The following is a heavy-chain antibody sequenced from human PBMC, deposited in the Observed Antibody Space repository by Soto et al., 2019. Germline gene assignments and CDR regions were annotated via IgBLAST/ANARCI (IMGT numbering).Heavy chain of an antibody. V-gene: IGHV3-23*01. CDR1: GLTFSTYA. Sequence: SXRLSCAASGLTFSTYAMAWVRQDPGKGLEWVSGVSASGLNTDYADPVKGRFYISRDNSKNTVALHMNSLRAEDTALYYYXXXXPRRTSRYFFDYCGQRTPVTVSS. D-gene: IGHD6-25*01. CDR3: XXXXPRRTSRYFFDY. J-gene: IGHJ4*02. CDR2: VSASGLNT.